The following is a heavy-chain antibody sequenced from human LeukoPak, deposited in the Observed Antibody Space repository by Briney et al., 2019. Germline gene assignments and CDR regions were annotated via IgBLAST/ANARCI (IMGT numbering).Heavy chain of an antibody. CDR3: ARSYDPLYFDF. CDR2: IYYSGST. V-gene: IGHV4-30-4*08. J-gene: IGHJ4*02. D-gene: IGHD3-3*01. CDR1: GGSISSCDYY. Sequence: TLSLTCTVSGGSISSCDYYWSRIRQPPGKGLEYIGYIYYSGSTYYNPALKSLVTISEDTSKNQFPLHLNSVPAADTAVYYCARSYDPLYFDFWGQGTLVTVSS.